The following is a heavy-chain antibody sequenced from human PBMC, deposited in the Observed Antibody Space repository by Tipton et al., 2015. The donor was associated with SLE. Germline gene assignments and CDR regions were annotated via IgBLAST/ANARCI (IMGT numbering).Heavy chain of an antibody. V-gene: IGHV1-18*04. J-gene: IGHJ3*02. D-gene: IGHD1-7*01. Sequence: QLVQSGAEVKKPGASVKVSCKASGYTFSSYGISWVRQAPGQGLEWMGWISAYNGNTNYAPKLQGRVTMTTDTSTSTAYMELRSLRSDDTAVYYCALRSKLELGGAFDIWGQGTMVTVSS. CDR2: ISAYNGNT. CDR3: ALRSKLELGGAFDI. CDR1: GYTFSSYG.